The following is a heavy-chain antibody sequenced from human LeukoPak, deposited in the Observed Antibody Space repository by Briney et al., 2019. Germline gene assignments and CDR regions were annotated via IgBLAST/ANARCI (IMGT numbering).Heavy chain of an antibody. Sequence: KPSETLSLTCTVSGGSISSSSYYWSWIRQPPGKGLEWIGEINHSGSTNYNPSLKSRVTISVDTSKNQFSLKLSSVTAADTAVYYCARGTYYYGSGSYPQYYFDYWGQGTLVTVSS. V-gene: IGHV4-39*07. J-gene: IGHJ4*02. CDR3: ARGTYYYGSGSYPQYYFDY. CDR1: GGSISSSSYY. D-gene: IGHD3-10*01. CDR2: INHSGST.